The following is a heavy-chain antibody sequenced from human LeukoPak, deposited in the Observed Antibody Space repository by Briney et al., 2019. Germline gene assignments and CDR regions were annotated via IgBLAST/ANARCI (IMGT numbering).Heavy chain of an antibody. CDR2: IRYDGSNK. CDR1: GFTFSSYG. V-gene: IGHV3-30*02. D-gene: IGHD5-18*01. CDR3: ALLQRGVRIPRGSSIQHPIDY. Sequence: GGSLRLSCAASGFTFSSYGMHWVRQAPGKGLEWVAFIRYDGSNKYYADSVKGRFTISRDNSKNTLYLQMNSLRAEDTAVYYCALLQRGVRIPRGSSIQHPIDYWGQGTLVTVSS. J-gene: IGHJ4*02.